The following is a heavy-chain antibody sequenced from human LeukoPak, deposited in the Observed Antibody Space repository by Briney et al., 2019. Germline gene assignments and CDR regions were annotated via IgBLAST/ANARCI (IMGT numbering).Heavy chain of an antibody. CDR1: GFTFSTYG. J-gene: IGHJ4*02. CDR3: ARETHGVNFDY. V-gene: IGHV3-33*01. D-gene: IGHD4-17*01. CDR2: IWYNGNTK. Sequence: GGSLRLSCAASGFTFSTYGMHWVRQAPGKGLEWVAIIWYNGNTKYYADSVKGRFTISRDNSKSTLYLQMNSLRAEDTAMYYCARETHGVNFDYWGQGTLVTVSS.